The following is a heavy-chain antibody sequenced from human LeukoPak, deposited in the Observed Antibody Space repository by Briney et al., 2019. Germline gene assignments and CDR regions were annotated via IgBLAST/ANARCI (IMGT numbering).Heavy chain of an antibody. V-gene: IGHV1-2*02. J-gene: IGHJ4*02. D-gene: IGHD3-3*01. Sequence: ASVKVSCKASGYTFTSYDINWLRQATGQGLEWMGWMNPNSGGTNYAQKFQGRVTMTRDTSISTAYMELSRLRSDDTAVYYCARDWRDATIFGVVREVYFDYWGQGTLVTVSS. CDR2: MNPNSGGT. CDR1: GYTFTSYD. CDR3: ARDWRDATIFGVVREVYFDY.